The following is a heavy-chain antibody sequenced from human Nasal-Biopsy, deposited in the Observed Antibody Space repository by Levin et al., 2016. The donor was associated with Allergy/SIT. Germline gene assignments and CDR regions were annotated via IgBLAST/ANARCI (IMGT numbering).Heavy chain of an antibody. CDR1: GFAFNTYT. V-gene: IGHV3-21*01. CDR2: LSSNNNFI. CDR3: ARDRTPNHYERLGYYEVSPFDY. D-gene: IGHD3-22*01. J-gene: IGHJ4*02. Sequence: GESLKISCAASGFAFNTYTMNWVRQAPGKGLEWVSSLSSNNNFIRYADSVKGRFTISRDNAKNSLYLQMNSLRADDTAVYYCARDRTPNHYERLGYYEVSPFDYWGQGSLVTVSS.